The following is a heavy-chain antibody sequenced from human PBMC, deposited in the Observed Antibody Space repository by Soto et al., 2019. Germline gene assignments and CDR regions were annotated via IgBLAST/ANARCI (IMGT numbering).Heavy chain of an antibody. D-gene: IGHD5-12*01. CDR2: IKPDGSEK. Sequence: EVQLVESGGDLVQPGGSLRLSCAASGFTFRSYWMSWVRQAPGKGLEWVANIKPDGSEKIYVDSVKGRFTISRDNAKNSLYLQMISLRAEDTAVYYCANIGRSDRAFDIWGQGTMVTVSS. CDR3: ANIGRSDRAFDI. J-gene: IGHJ3*02. V-gene: IGHV3-7*01. CDR1: GFTFRSYW.